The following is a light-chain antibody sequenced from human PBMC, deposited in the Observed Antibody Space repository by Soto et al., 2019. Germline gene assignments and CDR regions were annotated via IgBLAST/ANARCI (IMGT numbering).Light chain of an antibody. CDR3: SSYAGSDNYV. J-gene: IGLJ1*01. CDR2: EVS. CDR1: SSDVGGYNF. Sequence: QSVLTQPPSASGAPGQAVTISCTGTSSDVGGYNFVSWYQQYPGKAPKLMIYEVSKRPSGVPDRFSGSKSGNTASLTVSGLQAEDEADYYCSSYAGSDNYVFGPGTTVTVL. V-gene: IGLV2-8*01.